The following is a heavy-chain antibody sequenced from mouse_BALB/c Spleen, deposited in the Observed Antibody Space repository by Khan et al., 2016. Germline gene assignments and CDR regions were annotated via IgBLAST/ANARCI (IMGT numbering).Heavy chain of an antibody. V-gene: IGHV1S34*01. CDR2: ITSSNFAT. CDR1: FSSFPGYS. J-gene: IGHJ3*01. CDR3: ASPYGSSYVGFAY. D-gene: IGHD1-1*01. Sequence: LFKTGASFNISFHSSFSSFPGYSLHFFNHIHLNILDFIGYITSSNFATNYNQKFKGNSTFTVDTSSSTAYMQFNSLTSEDSAVYYCASPYGSSYVGFAYWGQGTLVTVSA.